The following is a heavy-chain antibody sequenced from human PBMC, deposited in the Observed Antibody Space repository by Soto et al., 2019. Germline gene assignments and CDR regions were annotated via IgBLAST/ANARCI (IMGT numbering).Heavy chain of an antibody. J-gene: IGHJ6*02. CDR3: AREGENGEGGMDV. CDR2: IYDSGST. Sequence: PSETLSLTCTVSGGSVSSGSYYWNWIRQPPGKGLEWIGYIYDSGSTNYNPSLKSRVAISVDTSKNQFSLKLSSVTAADTAVYYCAREGENGEGGMDVWGQGTTVTVSS. V-gene: IGHV4-61*01. CDR1: GGSVSSGSYY. D-gene: IGHD4-17*01.